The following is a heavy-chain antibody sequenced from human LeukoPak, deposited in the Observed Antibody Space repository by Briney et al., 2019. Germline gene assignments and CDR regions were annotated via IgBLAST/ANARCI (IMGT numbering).Heavy chain of an antibody. J-gene: IGHJ4*02. CDR2: IYYSGST. Sequence: SETLSLTCTVSGGSISSSSYYWGWIRQPPGKGPEWIGSIYYSGSTYYDPSLKSRVTISVDTPKNQFSLKLSSVTAADTAVYYCARHEVRGARSFDYWGQGTLVTVSS. CDR1: GGSISSSSYY. D-gene: IGHD3-10*01. V-gene: IGHV4-39*01. CDR3: ARHEVRGARSFDY.